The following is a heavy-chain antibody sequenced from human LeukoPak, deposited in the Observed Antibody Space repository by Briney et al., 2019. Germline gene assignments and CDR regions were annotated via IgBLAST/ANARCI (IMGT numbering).Heavy chain of an antibody. CDR2: IYTSGST. V-gene: IGHV4-61*02. D-gene: IGHD3-10*01. CDR3: ARDGSGGNSSDY. CDR1: GGSISSGSYY. Sequence: SQTLSLTCTVSGGSISSGSYYWSWIRQPAGKGLEWIGRIYTSGSTYYNPSLKSRVTISVDTSKNQFSLKLSSVTAADTAVYYCARDGSGGNSSDYWGQGTLVTVSS. J-gene: IGHJ4*02.